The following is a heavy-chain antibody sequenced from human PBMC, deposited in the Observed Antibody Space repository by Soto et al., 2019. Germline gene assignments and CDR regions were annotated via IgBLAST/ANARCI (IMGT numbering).Heavy chain of an antibody. CDR2: INHSGST. Sequence: KRSETLSVTCAVYGGSFSGYYWSWIRQPPGKGLEWIGEINHSGSTNYNPSLKSRVTISVDTSKNQFSLKLSSVTAADTAVYYCARALGSPYYYYYGMDVWGQGTTVTVSS. J-gene: IGHJ6*02. V-gene: IGHV4-34*01. D-gene: IGHD7-27*01. CDR1: GGSFSGYY. CDR3: ARALGSPYYYYYGMDV.